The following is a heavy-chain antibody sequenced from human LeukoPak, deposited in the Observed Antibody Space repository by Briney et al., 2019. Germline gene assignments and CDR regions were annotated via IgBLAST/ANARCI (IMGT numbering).Heavy chain of an antibody. D-gene: IGHD6-19*01. CDR1: GFTFSGSA. Sequence: GGSLRLSCAASGFTFSGSAMHWVRQASGKGLEWVGRIRSKANSYATAYAASVKGRFTISRDDSKNTAYLQKNSLKTEDTAVYYCTRLGPGIAVAGSDYWGQGTLVTVSS. CDR2: IRSKANSYAT. V-gene: IGHV3-73*01. CDR3: TRLGPGIAVAGSDY. J-gene: IGHJ4*02.